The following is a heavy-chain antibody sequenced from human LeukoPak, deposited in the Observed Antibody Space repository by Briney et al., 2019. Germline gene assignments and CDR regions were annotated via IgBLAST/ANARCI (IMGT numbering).Heavy chain of an antibody. CDR1: GFTFSSYA. CDR2: IKSKTDGGTV. J-gene: IGHJ4*02. V-gene: IGHV3-15*01. Sequence: GGSLRLSCAASGFTFSSYAMNWVRQAPGRGLEWVGRIKSKTDGGTVDYAPPVKGRFTISRDDSRNTLSLEMNFLKTEDTAVYYCTTDPGNYEIFWGQGTLVSVSS. D-gene: IGHD4-11*01. CDR3: TTDPGNYEIF.